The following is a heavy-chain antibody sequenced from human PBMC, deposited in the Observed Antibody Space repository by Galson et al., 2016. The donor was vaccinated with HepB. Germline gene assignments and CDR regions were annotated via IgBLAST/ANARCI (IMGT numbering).Heavy chain of an antibody. V-gene: IGHV4-4*02. D-gene: IGHD2-2*01. CDR1: GASINDSTW. CDR2: IYHTETT. CDR3: ARAAVVPGARMVFDP. Sequence: ETLSLTCAVSGASINDSTWWTWVRQAPGRGLEWIGEIYHTETTNNNPFLSSRFTLSVDKSTNQFSLNLTPATAADTAVYYCARAAVVPGARMVFDPWGQGTLVTVSS. J-gene: IGHJ5*02.